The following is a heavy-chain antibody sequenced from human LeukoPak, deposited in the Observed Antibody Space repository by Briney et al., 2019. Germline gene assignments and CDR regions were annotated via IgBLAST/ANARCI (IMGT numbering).Heavy chain of an antibody. V-gene: IGHV5-51*01. J-gene: IGHJ3*02. CDR3: ATRPDGYNFPAEDAFDI. D-gene: IGHD5-24*01. Sequence: GESLKISCKGSGYSFTTYWIGWVRQMPGKGLEWVGIIYPGDSDTRYSPSFQGQVTISADKSISTAYLQWSSLKASDTAMYYCATRPDGYNFPAEDAFDIWGQGTMVTVSS. CDR1: GYSFTTYW. CDR2: IYPGDSDT.